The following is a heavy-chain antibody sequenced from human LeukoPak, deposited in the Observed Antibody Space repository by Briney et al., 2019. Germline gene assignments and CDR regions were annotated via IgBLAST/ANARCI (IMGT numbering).Heavy chain of an antibody. V-gene: IGHV4-34*01. Sequence: PSETLSLTCAVYGGSFSGYYWSWIRQPPGNGLEWIGKINHSGSTNYNPSLKSRVTISVDTSKNQFSLKLSSVTAADTAVYYCARRTIFGVVIVDYWGQGTLVTVSS. CDR2: INHSGST. CDR3: ARRTIFGVVIVDY. CDR1: GGSFSGYY. D-gene: IGHD3-3*01. J-gene: IGHJ4*02.